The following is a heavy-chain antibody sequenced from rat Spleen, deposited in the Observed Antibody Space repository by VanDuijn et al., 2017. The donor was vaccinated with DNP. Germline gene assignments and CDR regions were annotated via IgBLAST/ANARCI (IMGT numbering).Heavy chain of an antibody. CDR3: ARHVGLRGSNFDY. J-gene: IGHJ2*01. CDR1: GFTFSDYD. V-gene: IGHV5S23*01. CDR2: ITNSGGST. D-gene: IGHD1-11*01. Sequence: EVQLVESGGGFVQPGRSLKLSCVASGFTFSDYDMAWVRQAPTKGLEWVTSITNSGGSTYYRDSVKGRFTISRDNAKSTLYLQMDSLRSEDTATYYCARHVGLRGSNFDYWGQGVMVTVSS.